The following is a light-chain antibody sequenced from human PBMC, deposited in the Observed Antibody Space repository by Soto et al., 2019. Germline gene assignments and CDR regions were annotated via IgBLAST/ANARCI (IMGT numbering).Light chain of an antibody. V-gene: IGKV1-27*01. J-gene: IGKJ1*01. Sequence: QMTQSPSSLSASVGDRVTITCRPSRGIGNALAWYQQKPGTVPRLLIHSASTLQSGVPSRFSGSGSGTDFTLTISSLQPEDVASYYCQKYDSAPTFGPGTKVDI. CDR1: RGIGNA. CDR3: QKYDSAPT. CDR2: SAS.